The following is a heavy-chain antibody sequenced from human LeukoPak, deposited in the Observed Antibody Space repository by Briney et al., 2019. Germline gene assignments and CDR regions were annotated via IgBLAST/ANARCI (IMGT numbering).Heavy chain of an antibody. CDR1: GCTFSSYA. CDR2: ISYDGSNK. CDR3: ARDHATIVIAAAFDY. J-gene: IGHJ4*02. Sequence: GRSLRLSCAASGCTFSSYAMHWVRQAPGKGLEWVAVISYDGSNKYYADSVKGRFTISRDNSKNTLYLQMNSLRAEDTAVYYCARDHATIVIAAAFDYWGQGTLVTVSS. D-gene: IGHD6-13*01. V-gene: IGHV3-30*04.